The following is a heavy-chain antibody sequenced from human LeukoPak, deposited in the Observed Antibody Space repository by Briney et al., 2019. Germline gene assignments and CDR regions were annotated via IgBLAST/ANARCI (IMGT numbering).Heavy chain of an antibody. D-gene: IGHD3-22*01. CDR2: INHCGST. Sequence: PSETLSLTCAVYGGSFSGYYWSWIRQPPGKGLEWIGEINHCGSTNYNPSLKSRVTISVDTSKNQFSLKLSSVTAADTAVYYCARSGYYYDSSGYSHWGQGTLVTVSS. V-gene: IGHV4-34*01. J-gene: IGHJ4*02. CDR1: GGSFSGYY. CDR3: ARSGYYYDSSGYSH.